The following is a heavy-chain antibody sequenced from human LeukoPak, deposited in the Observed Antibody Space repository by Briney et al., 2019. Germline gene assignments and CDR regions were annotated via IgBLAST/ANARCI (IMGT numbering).Heavy chain of an antibody. CDR1: GFTFRTCG. Sequence: GGSLRLSCAASGFTFRTCGMRWVRQAPGKGLEWVAFINDDGRKKDYADSVKGRLTISRDTSKNTLYLQMTSLRVEDTAVYYCARDLPPYSSSSFPLDYWGQGTLVTVSS. D-gene: IGHD6-6*01. V-gene: IGHV3-30*02. J-gene: IGHJ4*02. CDR3: ARDLPPYSSSSFPLDY. CDR2: INDDGRKK.